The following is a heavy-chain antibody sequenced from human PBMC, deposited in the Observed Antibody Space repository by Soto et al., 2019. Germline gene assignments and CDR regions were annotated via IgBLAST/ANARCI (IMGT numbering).Heavy chain of an antibody. CDR2: ISSSSSYI. CDR1: GFIFSSYS. V-gene: IGHV3-21*01. D-gene: IGHD5-12*01. Sequence: GGSLRLSCAASGFIFSSYSMNWVRQAPGKGLEWVSSISSSSSYIYYADSVKGRFTISRDNAKNSLYLQMNSLRAEDTAVYYCARVSGYDENCFDYWGQGTLVTVSS. CDR3: ARVSGYDENCFDY. J-gene: IGHJ4*02.